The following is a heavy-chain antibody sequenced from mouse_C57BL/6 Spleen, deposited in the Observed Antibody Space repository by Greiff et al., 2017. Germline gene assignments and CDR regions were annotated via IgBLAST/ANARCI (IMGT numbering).Heavy chain of an antibody. Sequence: QVQLQQSGAELVRPGTSVKMSCKASGYTFTNYWIGWAKQRPGHGLEWIGDIYPGGGYTNYNEKFKGKATLTADKSSSTAYMQFSSLTSEDSAIYYCARIYGSSLYYAMDYWGQGTSVTVSS. CDR2: IYPGGGYT. V-gene: IGHV1-63*01. CDR3: ARIYGSSLYYAMDY. CDR1: GYTFTNYW. J-gene: IGHJ4*01. D-gene: IGHD1-1*01.